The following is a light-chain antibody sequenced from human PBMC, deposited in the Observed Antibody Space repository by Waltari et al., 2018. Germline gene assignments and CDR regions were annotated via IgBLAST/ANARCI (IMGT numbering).Light chain of an antibody. CDR3: QQHNNYPRT. CDR1: QAISNY. V-gene: IGKV1-17*01. CDR2: FSS. J-gene: IGKJ1*01. Sequence: DILMTQSPSSLSASVGDTVTIPCRASQAISNYCAWYQQKPGQAPMLLIYFSSNLEIGVPSRFSGSGSGTDFSLTITRLQTEDFATYYCQQHNNYPRTFGQGTKVEIK.